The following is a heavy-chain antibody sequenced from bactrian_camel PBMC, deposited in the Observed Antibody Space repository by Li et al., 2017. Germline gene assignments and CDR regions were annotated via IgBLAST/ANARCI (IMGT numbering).Heavy chain of an antibody. CDR3: AATMWGGQCRFRPYNF. J-gene: IGHJ4*01. V-gene: IGHV3S53*01. D-gene: IGHD4*01. CDR2: IAGDGQT. Sequence: HVQLVESGGGSEQAGGSLRLSCEAPGYTHYSSYCMGWFRQAPGKEREGVAHIAGDGQTTYVDSVKGRFTISKDVAKNTLYLQMNSLKVEDTAMYYCAATMWGGQCRFRPYNFWGQGTQVTVS. CDR1: GYTHYSSYC.